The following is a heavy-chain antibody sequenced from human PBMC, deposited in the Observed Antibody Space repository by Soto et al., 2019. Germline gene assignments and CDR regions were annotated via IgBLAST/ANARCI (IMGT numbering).Heavy chain of an antibody. CDR1: GYTFTGYY. CDR3: ARGGVVVVPAAMGWFAP. CDR2: INPNSGGT. V-gene: IGHV1-2*04. Sequence: ASVKVSCKASGYTFTGYYMHWVRQAPGQGLEWMGWINPNSGGTNYAQKFQGWVTMTRDTSISTAYMELSRLRSDDTAVYYCARGGVVVVPAAMGWFAPRGQGTLVTVSS. J-gene: IGHJ5*02. D-gene: IGHD2-2*01.